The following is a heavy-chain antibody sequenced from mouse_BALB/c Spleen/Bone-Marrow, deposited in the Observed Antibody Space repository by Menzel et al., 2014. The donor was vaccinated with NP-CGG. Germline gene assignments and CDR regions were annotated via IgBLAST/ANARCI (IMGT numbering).Heavy chain of an antibody. Sequence: VQLQQPGPELEKPGASVKISCKASGYSFTGYNMNWVKQNNGKSLEWIGNIDPSYGGISYNQKFKGKATLTVDKSSNTAYMRLKSLTSEDSAVYYCAISIEYMPLDYLGQGTLVTVSA. V-gene: IGHV1-39*01. CDR3: AISIEYMPLDY. CDR2: IDPSYGGI. J-gene: IGHJ3*01. D-gene: IGHD1-3*01. CDR1: GYSFTGYN.